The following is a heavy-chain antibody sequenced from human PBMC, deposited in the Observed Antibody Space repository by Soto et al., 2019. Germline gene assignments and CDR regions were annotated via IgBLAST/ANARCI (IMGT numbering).Heavy chain of an antibody. D-gene: IGHD3-3*01. CDR2: IYYSGST. V-gene: IGHV4-31*03. J-gene: IGHJ5*02. CDR3: ARDQNGIEYYAFWSGYHHWFDP. Sequence: SETLSLTCTVSGGSISSGGYYWSWIRQHPGKGLEWIGYIYYSGSTYYNPSLKRRVTISVDTSKNQFSLKLSSVTAADTAVYYCARDQNGIEYYAFWSGYHHWFDPWGQGTLVTVSS. CDR1: GGSISSGGYY.